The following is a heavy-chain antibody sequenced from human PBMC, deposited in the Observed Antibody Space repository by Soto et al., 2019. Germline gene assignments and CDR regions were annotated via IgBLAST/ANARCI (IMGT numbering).Heavy chain of an antibody. V-gene: IGHV3-30-3*01. CDR2: ISYDGSNK. Sequence: QVQLVESGGGVVQPGKSLRLSCAASGFTFSNYAIHWVRQAPGKGLEWVAVISYDGSNKYYADSVKGRFTISRDHSKNTLYLQRNSLRAEDTAVYYCARGPRPIAAAAFLYWGQGTLVTVSS. D-gene: IGHD6-13*01. CDR3: ARGPRPIAAAAFLY. J-gene: IGHJ4*02. CDR1: GFTFSNYA.